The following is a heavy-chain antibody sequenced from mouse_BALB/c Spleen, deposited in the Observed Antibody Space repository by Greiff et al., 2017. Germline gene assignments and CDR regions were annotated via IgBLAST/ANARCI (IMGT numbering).Heavy chain of an antibody. J-gene: IGHJ2*01. V-gene: IGHV5-9-4*01. D-gene: IGHD1-1*01. CDR1: GFTFSSYA. CDR2: ISSGGSYT. Sequence: EVKLMESGGGLVQPGGSRKLSCAASGFTFSSYAMSWVRQSPEKRLEWVAEISSGGSYTYYPDTVTGRFTISRDNAKNTLYLEMSSLRSEDTAMYYCASGSSYYFDYWGQGTTLTVSS. CDR3: ASGSSYYFDY.